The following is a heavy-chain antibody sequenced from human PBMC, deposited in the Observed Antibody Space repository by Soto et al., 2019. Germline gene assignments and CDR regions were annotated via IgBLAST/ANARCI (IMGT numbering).Heavy chain of an antibody. D-gene: IGHD4-4*01. J-gene: IGHJ4*02. CDR1: GGSISSYY. CDR3: ARNSGPIYSNTKFDY. V-gene: IGHV4-59*01. CDR2: IYYSGST. Sequence: SETLSLTCTVSGGSISSYYWSWIRQPPGKGLEWIGYIYYSGSTNYNPSLKSRVTISVDTSKNQFSLKLSSVTAADTAVYYCARNSGPIYSNTKFDYWGQGTLVTVSS.